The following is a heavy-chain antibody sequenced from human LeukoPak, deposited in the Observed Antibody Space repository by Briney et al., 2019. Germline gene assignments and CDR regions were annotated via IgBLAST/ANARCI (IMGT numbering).Heavy chain of an antibody. Sequence: KPSETLSLTCTVSGGSISSYYWSWIRQPPGKGLEWIGYIYYSGSTNYNPSLKSRVTISVDTSKNQFSLKLSSVTAADMAVYYCARMARDSNDYWGQGTLVTVSS. CDR1: GGSISSYY. D-gene: IGHD5-24*01. J-gene: IGHJ4*02. CDR2: IYYSGST. V-gene: IGHV4-59*08. CDR3: ARMARDSNDY.